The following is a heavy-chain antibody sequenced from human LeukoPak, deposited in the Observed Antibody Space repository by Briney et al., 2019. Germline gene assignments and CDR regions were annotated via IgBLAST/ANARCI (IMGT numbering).Heavy chain of an antibody. CDR1: GFTFSRYW. Sequence: GGSLRLSCAASGFTFSRYWMSWVRQAPGKGLEWVANIKQDGSEKYYVDSVKGRFTISRDNAKNSLYLQMNSLRAEDTAVYYCARDITYRTDYWGQGTLVTVSS. CDR2: IKQDGSEK. CDR3: ARDITYRTDY. J-gene: IGHJ4*02. V-gene: IGHV3-7*01.